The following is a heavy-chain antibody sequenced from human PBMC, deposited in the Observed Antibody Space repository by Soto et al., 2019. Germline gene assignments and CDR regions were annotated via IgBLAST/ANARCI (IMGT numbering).Heavy chain of an antibody. J-gene: IGHJ4*02. CDR2: IHSSGTT. Sequence: SETLSLTCTVSSGSINSFYWSWIRQPAGKGLEWIGRIHSSGTTNYNPSLKSRVNMSVDTSKNQFSLKLTSVNAADTAVYYCARDRIIGTSYSDYWGQGILVTVSS. CDR3: ARDRIIGTSYSDY. V-gene: IGHV4-4*07. D-gene: IGHD1-7*01. CDR1: SGSINSFY.